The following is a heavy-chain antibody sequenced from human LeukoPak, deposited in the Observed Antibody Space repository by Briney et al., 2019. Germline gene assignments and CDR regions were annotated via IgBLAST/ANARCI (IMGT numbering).Heavy chain of an antibody. CDR2: MSGSAGNT. Sequence: GGSLRLSCAASGFTLSSYAVSWVRQAPGKGLEWVSSMSGSAGNTYYADSVKGRFTIYRDISKNTLYLQMNSLRAEDTALYYCTTRLRNHFDYWGQGTQVTVSS. D-gene: IGHD5-12*01. J-gene: IGHJ4*02. V-gene: IGHV3-23*01. CDR3: TTRLRNHFDY. CDR1: GFTLSSYA.